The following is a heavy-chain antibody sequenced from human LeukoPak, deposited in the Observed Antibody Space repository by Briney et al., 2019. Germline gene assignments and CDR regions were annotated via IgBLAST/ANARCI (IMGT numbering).Heavy chain of an antibody. CDR3: ARSALAYCGGDCYRNWFDP. CDR1: GGSISSYY. J-gene: IGHJ5*02. D-gene: IGHD2-21*01. CDR2: IYTSGST. V-gene: IGHV4-4*07. Sequence: PSETLSLTCTVSGGSISSYYWSWIRQPAGKGLEWIGRIYTSGSTNYNPSLKSRVTMSVDTSKNQFSLKLSSVTAADTAVYYCARSALAYCGGDCYRNWFDPWGQGTLVTVSS.